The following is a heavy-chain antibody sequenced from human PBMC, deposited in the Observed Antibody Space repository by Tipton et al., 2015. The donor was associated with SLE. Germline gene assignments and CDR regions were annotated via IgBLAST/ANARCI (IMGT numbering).Heavy chain of an antibody. CDR3: ATVIGGYSGYDNDY. CDR1: GGSISSGGYY. Sequence: TLSLTCTVSGGSISSGGYYWSWIRQYPGKGLEWIGYIYYSGSTYYNPSLKSRVTISVDTSKNQFSLKLSSVTAADTAVYYCATVIGGYSGYDNDYWGQGTLATVSP. J-gene: IGHJ4*02. D-gene: IGHD5-12*01. CDR2: IYYSGST. V-gene: IGHV4-31*03.